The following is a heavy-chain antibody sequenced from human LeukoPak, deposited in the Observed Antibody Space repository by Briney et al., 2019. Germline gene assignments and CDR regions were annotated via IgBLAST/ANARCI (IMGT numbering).Heavy chain of an antibody. CDR2: IKSKTGGGTI. Sequence: PGGSLRLSCAASGFTFSNAWMNWVRQAPGKGLEWVGRIKSKTGGGTIDYAARVKGRFTISRDDSKDTLYLQMNSLKSEDTAVYHCTTAAFMGATAYWGQGALVIVSS. CDR1: GFTFSNAW. J-gene: IGHJ4*02. CDR3: TTAAFMGATAY. D-gene: IGHD1-26*01. V-gene: IGHV3-15*07.